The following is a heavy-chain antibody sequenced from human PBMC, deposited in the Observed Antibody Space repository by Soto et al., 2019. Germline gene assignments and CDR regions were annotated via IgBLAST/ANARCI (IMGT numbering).Heavy chain of an antibody. J-gene: IGHJ4*02. Sequence: QITLKESGPTLVRPTQTLTLTCAFSGFSLSTSGVGVGWIRQPPGKALEWLAVIYWDDSKHYSPCLRSRLTIPKDTSNNQLVLTITNMDPMDTGTYYCAHKGPEDWHLDSWGQGTLVTVSS. V-gene: IGHV2-5*02. CDR3: AHKGPEDWHLDS. D-gene: IGHD3-9*01. CDR1: GFSLSTSGVG. CDR2: IYWDDSK.